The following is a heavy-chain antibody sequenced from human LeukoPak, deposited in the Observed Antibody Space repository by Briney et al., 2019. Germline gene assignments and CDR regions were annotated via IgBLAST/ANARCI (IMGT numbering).Heavy chain of an antibody. V-gene: IGHV4-59*08. CDR3: ARLSSGYYGSGSYYSPYYFDY. Sequence: SETLSLTCTVSGGSISRYYWSWIRQPPGKGLEWIGYIYYSGSTNYNPSLKSRVTISVDTSKNQFSLKLSSVTAADTAVYYCARLSSGYYGSGSYYSPYYFDYWGQGTLVTVSS. D-gene: IGHD3-10*01. J-gene: IGHJ4*02. CDR2: IYYSGST. CDR1: GGSISRYY.